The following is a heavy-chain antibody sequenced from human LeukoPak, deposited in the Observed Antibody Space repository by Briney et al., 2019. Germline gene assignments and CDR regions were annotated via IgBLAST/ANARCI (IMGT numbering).Heavy chain of an antibody. D-gene: IGHD3-22*01. Sequence: SETLSLTCTVSGGSISSYYWSWIRQPAGKGLEWIGRIYTSGSTNYNPSLKSRVTMSVDTSKNRFSLKLSSVTAADTAVYYCARGMIATVLGENFDLWGRGTLVTVSS. V-gene: IGHV4-4*07. CDR2: IYTSGST. J-gene: IGHJ2*01. CDR3: ARGMIATVLGENFDL. CDR1: GGSISSYY.